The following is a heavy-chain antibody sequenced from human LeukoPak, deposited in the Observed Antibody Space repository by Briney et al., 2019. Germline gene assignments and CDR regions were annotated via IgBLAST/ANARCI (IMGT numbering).Heavy chain of an antibody. J-gene: IGHJ4*02. CDR3: ARIISDYIWGSYRTYYFDY. CDR2: INPNNGGT. V-gene: IGHV1-2*02. D-gene: IGHD3-16*02. Sequence: ASVKVSCKASGYTFTDYYMHWVRQAPGQGLEWMGWINPNNGGTNYAQRFQGRVTMTRDTSISTAYMELSRLRSDDTAVYYCARIISDYIWGSYRTYYFDYWGQGTLVTVSS. CDR1: GYTFTDYY.